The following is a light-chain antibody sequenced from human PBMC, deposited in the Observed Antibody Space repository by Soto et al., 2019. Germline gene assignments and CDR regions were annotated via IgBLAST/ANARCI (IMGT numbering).Light chain of an antibody. V-gene: IGKV3D-15*01. CDR2: GAS. CDR1: QSISIN. CDR3: QQYHLWPPLT. Sequence: EIVMTQSPAILSVFPGERATLSCRASQSISINLAWYQKRPGQPPRLLISGASVRGPDIPDRFSGSGSGTEFTLSINCLQSEDFAVYFCQQYHLWPPLTFGGGTKVDIK. J-gene: IGKJ4*01.